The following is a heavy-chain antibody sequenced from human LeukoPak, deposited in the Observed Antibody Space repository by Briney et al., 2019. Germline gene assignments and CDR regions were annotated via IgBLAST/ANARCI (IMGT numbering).Heavy chain of an antibody. Sequence: SETLSLTCAVYGGSFSGYYWSWIRQPPGKGLEWIGEINHSGSTNYNSSLKSRVTISVDTSKNQSSLKLSSVTAADTAVYYCARGAPYYDFWSGYSPFGWFDPWGQGTLVTVSS. CDR1: GGSFSGYY. V-gene: IGHV4-34*01. D-gene: IGHD3-3*01. CDR2: INHSGST. J-gene: IGHJ5*02. CDR3: ARGAPYYDFWSGYSPFGWFDP.